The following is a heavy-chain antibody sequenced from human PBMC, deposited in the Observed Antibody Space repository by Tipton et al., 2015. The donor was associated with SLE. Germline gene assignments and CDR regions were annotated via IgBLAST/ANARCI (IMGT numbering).Heavy chain of an antibody. CDR1: GGSFSGYY. Sequence: TLSLTCAVYGGSFSGYYWSWIRQPPGKGLQWIGEINHSGNTNYNPSLKSRVTISLDTSKNQFSLKLSSVTAADTAVFYCAGVTGHSSGWYGWVDYWGQGTLVTVSS. CDR2: INHSGNT. V-gene: IGHV4-34*01. D-gene: IGHD6-19*01. CDR3: AGVTGHSSGWYGWVDY. J-gene: IGHJ4*02.